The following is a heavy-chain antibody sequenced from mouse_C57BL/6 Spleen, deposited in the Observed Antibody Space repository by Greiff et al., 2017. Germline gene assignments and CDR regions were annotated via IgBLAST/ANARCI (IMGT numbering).Heavy chain of an antibody. CDR1: GFTFSDYY. J-gene: IGHJ1*03. D-gene: IGHD1-1*01. V-gene: IGHV5-12*01. CDR2: ISNGGGST. CDR3: ARRYYGSRWYFDV. Sequence: EVKLVESGGVLVQPGGSLKLSCAASGFTFSDYYMYWVRQTPEKRLEWVAYISNGGGSTYYPDTVKGRFTISRDNAKNTLYLQMSRLKSEDTAMYYCARRYYGSRWYFDVWGTGTTVTVSS.